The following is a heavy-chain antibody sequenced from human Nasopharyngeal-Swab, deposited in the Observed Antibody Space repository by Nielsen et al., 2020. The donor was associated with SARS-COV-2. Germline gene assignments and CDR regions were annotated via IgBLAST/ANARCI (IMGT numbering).Heavy chain of an antibody. D-gene: IGHD1-7*01. J-gene: IGHJ4*02. V-gene: IGHV3-21*01. Sequence: GESLKISCAASGFTFSSYSMNWVRQAPGKGLEWVSSISSSSSYTYYADSVKGRFTISRDNAKNSLYLQMNSLRAEDTAVYYCVGNNWNYGGVGYWGQGTLVTVSS. CDR2: ISSSSSYT. CDR3: VGNNWNYGGVGY. CDR1: GFTFSSYS.